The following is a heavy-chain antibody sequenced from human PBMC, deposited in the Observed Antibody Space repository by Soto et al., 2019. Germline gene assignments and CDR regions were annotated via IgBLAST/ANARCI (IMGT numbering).Heavy chain of an antibody. CDR3: ARSTTVVTLGY. Sequence: GGSLRLSCAASGFTFSSYSMNWVRQAPGKGLEWVSSISSSSSYIYYADSGKGRFTISRDNAKNSLYLQMNSLRAEDTAVYYCARSTTVVTLGYWGQGTLVTVSS. V-gene: IGHV3-21*01. CDR1: GFTFSSYS. CDR2: ISSSSSYI. D-gene: IGHD4-17*01. J-gene: IGHJ4*02.